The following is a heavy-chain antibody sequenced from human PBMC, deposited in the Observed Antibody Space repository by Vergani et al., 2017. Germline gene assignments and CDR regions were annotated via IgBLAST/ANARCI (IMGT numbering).Heavy chain of an antibody. J-gene: IGHJ4*02. CDR2: INHSGST. CDR1: GGSFSGYY. Sequence: QVQLQQWGAGLLKPSETLSLTCAVYGGSFSGYYWSWIRQPPGKGLEWIGEINHSGSTNYNPSLKSRVTISVDTSKNQFSLKLSSVTAADTAVYYCARFDYGGPFDYWGQGTLVTVSS. V-gene: IGHV4-34*01. CDR3: ARFDYGGPFDY. D-gene: IGHD4-23*01.